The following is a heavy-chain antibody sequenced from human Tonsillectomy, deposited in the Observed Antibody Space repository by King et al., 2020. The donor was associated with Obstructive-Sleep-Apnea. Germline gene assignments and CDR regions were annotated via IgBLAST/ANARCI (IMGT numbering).Heavy chain of an antibody. CDR3: AKDQGRDSSGWYSTKINWFDP. CDR2: ISGSGGST. J-gene: IGHJ5*02. D-gene: IGHD6-13*01. Sequence: VQLVESGGGLVQPGGSLRLSCAASGFTFSSYAMSWVRQAPGKVLEWVSAISGSGGSTYYADSVKGRFTISRDNSKNTLYLQMNSLRAEDTAVYYCAKDQGRDSSGWYSTKINWFDPWGQGTLVTVSS. CDR1: GFTFSSYA. V-gene: IGHV3-23*04.